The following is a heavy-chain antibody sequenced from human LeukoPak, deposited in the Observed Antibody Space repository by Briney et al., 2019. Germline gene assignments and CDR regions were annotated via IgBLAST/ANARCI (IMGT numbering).Heavy chain of an antibody. J-gene: IGHJ4*02. CDR3: AKDFDSSGPYYFDY. V-gene: IGHV3-30*02. CDR1: GFTFSSYG. D-gene: IGHD3-22*01. Sequence: GGSLRLSCAASGFTFSSYGMHWVRQAPGKGLEWVAFIRYDGSNKYYADSVKGRFTISRDNSKNTLYLQMNSLRAEDTAVYYCAKDFDSSGPYYFDYWGQGTLVTVSS. CDR2: IRYDGSNK.